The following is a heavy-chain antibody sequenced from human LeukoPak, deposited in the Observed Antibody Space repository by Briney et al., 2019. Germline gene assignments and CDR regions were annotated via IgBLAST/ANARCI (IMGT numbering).Heavy chain of an antibody. D-gene: IGHD4-11*01. Sequence: KASETLFLTCTVSGGSISSTSYNWGWIRQSPGKGLEWIGSTYFTGDTNKNPSLKSRLTISLDTPKDQFSLRLTSVTSADTAVYYCARAEHSNYVGPTHYWYFDLWGRGTLVTVSS. J-gene: IGHJ2*01. CDR2: TYFTGDT. V-gene: IGHV4-39*01. CDR1: GGSISSTSYN. CDR3: ARAEHSNYVGPTHYWYFDL.